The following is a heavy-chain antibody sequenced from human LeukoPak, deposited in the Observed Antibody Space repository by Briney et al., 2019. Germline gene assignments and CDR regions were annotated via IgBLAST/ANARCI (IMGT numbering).Heavy chain of an antibody. J-gene: IGHJ5*02. V-gene: IGHV3-48*03. CDR1: GFTFSSYE. CDR2: ISSSGSTK. CDR3: ARDWNYYGSGTSSGLDP. D-gene: IGHD3-10*01. Sequence: GGSLRLSCAASGFTFSSYEMNWVRQAPGKGLEWVSYISSSGSTKYYADSVKGRFTSSRDNAKNSLYLQMNSLRAEDTAVYYCARDWNYYGSGTSSGLDPWGQGTLVTVSS.